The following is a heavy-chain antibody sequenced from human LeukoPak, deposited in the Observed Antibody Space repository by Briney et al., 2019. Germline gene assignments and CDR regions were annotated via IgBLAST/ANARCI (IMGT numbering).Heavy chain of an antibody. CDR3: ARWAFRLADWFDP. Sequence: NPSETLSLTCTVSGGSISSGSYYWSWIRQPAGKGLEWIGRIYTSGSTNYNPSLKSRVTISVDTSKNQFSLKLSSVTAADTAVYYCARWAFRLADWFDPWGQGTLVTVSS. D-gene: IGHD6-19*01. J-gene: IGHJ5*02. CDR1: GGSISSGSYY. V-gene: IGHV4-61*02. CDR2: IYTSGST.